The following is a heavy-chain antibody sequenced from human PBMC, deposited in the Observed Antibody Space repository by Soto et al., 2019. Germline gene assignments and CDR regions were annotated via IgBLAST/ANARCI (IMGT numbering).Heavy chain of an antibody. Sequence: XESLRLSCAASGFTRGRYGMSWVRQAPGKGLEWVSAVSPNGQGIYYADSVRGRFTISRDFSKNTVFLHMDSLRAEDTAVYYCAKDRDYPRDYFHYWGQGTLVTVSS. V-gene: IGHV3-23*01. J-gene: IGHJ4*02. CDR3: AKDRDYPRDYFHY. CDR1: GFTRGRYG. CDR2: VSPNGQGI. D-gene: IGHD3-10*01.